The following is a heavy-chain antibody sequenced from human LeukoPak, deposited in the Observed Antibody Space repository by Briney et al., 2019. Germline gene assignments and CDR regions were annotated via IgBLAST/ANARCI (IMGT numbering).Heavy chain of an antibody. CDR2: IKQDGSEK. V-gene: IGHV3-7*01. J-gene: IGHJ6*03. CDR1: GFTFSSYS. CDR3: ARESVKQQLVLGRKDSWRHYYYMDV. Sequence: PGGSLRLSCAASGFTFSSYSMSWVRQAPGKGLEWVANIKQDGSEKYYVDSVKGRFTISRDNAKNSLYLQMNSLRAEDTAVYYCARESVKQQLVLGRKDSWRHYYYMDVWGKGTTVTISS. D-gene: IGHD6-13*01.